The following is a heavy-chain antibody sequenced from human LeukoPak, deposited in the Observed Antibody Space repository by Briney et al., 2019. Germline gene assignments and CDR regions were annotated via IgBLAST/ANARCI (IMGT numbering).Heavy chain of an antibody. CDR3: ASRDYFDH. Sequence: PGGSLRLSCVVSGFTFSTKSMNWVRQAPGKGLEWVSYITADSGTTYYADSVKGRFTISRDNAKNSLYLQMNSLRDEDTAVYYCASRDYFDHWGQGTLVTVSS. CDR1: GFTFSTKS. V-gene: IGHV3-48*02. J-gene: IGHJ4*02. CDR2: ITADSGTT.